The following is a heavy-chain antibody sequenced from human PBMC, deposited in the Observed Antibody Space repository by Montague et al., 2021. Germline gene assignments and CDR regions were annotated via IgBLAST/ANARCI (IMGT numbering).Heavy chain of an antibody. J-gene: IGHJ5*02. CDR3: ATGVYVAVLLVATGWFDA. CDR2: ISHNGST. CDR1: GGSISGYY. D-gene: IGHD2-15*01. Sequence: SETLSLTCTVYGGSISGYYWKWIRQSPGEGLVWIGEISHNGSTSYNTSLNSRVTMAVDTSKKQFSLNLNSVTAADTAVSYCATGVYVAVLLVATGWFDAWGQGTLVTVSS. V-gene: IGHV4-34*01.